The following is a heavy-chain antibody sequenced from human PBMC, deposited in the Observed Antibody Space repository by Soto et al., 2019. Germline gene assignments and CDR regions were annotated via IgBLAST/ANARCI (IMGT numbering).Heavy chain of an antibody. D-gene: IGHD4-17*01. CDR1: GYTFTSYA. V-gene: IGHV1-3*01. CDR3: ARDCVTTVTGLSWFDP. J-gene: IGHJ5*02. CDR2: INAGNGNT. Sequence: QVQLVQSGAEVKKPGASVKVSWKASGYTFTSYAMHWVRQAPGQRLEWMGWINAGNGNTKYSQKFQGRVTITRDTSASTAYMELSSLRSEDTAVYYCARDCVTTVTGLSWFDPWGQGTLVTVSS.